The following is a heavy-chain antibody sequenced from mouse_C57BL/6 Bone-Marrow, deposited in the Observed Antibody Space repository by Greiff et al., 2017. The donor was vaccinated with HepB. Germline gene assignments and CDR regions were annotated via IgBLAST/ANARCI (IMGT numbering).Heavy chain of an antibody. CDR1: GYTFTDYY. V-gene: IGHV1-19*01. CDR3: ARDYYGSSYPMDY. D-gene: IGHD1-1*01. Sequence: EVQLQQSGPVLVKPGASVKMSCKASGYTFTDYYMNWVKQSHGKSLEWIGVINPYNGGTSYNQKFKGKATLTVDKSSSTAYMELNSLTSEDSAVYYCARDYYGSSYPMDYWGQGTSVTVSS. CDR2: INPYNGGT. J-gene: IGHJ4*01.